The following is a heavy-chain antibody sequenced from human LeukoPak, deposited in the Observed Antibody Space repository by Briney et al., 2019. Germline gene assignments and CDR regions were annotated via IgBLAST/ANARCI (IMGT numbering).Heavy chain of an antibody. V-gene: IGHV3-23*01. Sequence: GGSLRLSCAASGFTFSSYGMSWVRQAPGRGLEWVSAISVSGGSTYYADSVKGRFTISRDNSKNTLYLQMNSLRAEDTAVYYCAKDLAGGELFYDYWGQGTLVTVSS. J-gene: IGHJ4*02. D-gene: IGHD1-26*01. CDR2: ISVSGGST. CDR3: AKDLAGGELFYDY. CDR1: GFTFSSYG.